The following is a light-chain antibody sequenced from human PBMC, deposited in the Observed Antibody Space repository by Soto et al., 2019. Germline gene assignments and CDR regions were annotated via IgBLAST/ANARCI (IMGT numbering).Light chain of an antibody. CDR3: AAWDDSLLGM. CDR2: GSN. J-gene: IGLJ3*02. V-gene: IGLV1-44*01. Sequence: QSVLTQPPSASGAPGQRVTISCSGSTSNIGSNSVNWYQQVPGTAPRLLIYGSNQRPSGVPDRFSASKSGTAASLVIRGLQSEDEASYYCAAWDDSLLGMFGGGTQLTVL. CDR1: TSNIGSNS.